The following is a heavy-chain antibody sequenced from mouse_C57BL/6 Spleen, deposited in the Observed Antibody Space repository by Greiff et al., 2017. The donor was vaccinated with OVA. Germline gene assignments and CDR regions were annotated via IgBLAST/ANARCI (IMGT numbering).Heavy chain of an antibody. CDR2: IYPSDSET. Sequence: QVQLQQPGAELVRPGSSVKLSCKASGYTFTSYWMDWVKQRPGQGLEWIGNIYPSDSETHYNQKFKDKATLTGDKSSSTAYMQLSSLTAEDSAVYYCASGNPLGYWGQGTTLTVSS. D-gene: IGHD2-1*01. J-gene: IGHJ2*01. V-gene: IGHV1-61*01. CDR3: ASGNPLGY. CDR1: GYTFTSYW.